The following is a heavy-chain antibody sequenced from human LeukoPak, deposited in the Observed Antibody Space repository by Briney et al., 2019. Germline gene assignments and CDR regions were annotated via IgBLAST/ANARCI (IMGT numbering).Heavy chain of an antibody. CDR2: IYSGGST. Sequence: PGGSLRLSCAASGFTVSSNYMSWVRQAPGKGLEWVSVIYSGGSTYYADSVKGRFTISRHNSKNTLYLQMNSLRAEDTAVYYCARGKGPSKGDYVWGSYRYTPYYFDYWGQGTLVTVSS. CDR3: ARGKGPSKGDYVWGSYRYTPYYFDY. D-gene: IGHD3-16*02. J-gene: IGHJ4*02. V-gene: IGHV3-53*04. CDR1: GFTVSSNY.